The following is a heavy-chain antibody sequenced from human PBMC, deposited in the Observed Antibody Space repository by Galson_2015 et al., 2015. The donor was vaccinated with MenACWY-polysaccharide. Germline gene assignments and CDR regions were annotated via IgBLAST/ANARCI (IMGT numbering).Heavy chain of an antibody. D-gene: IGHD3-10*01. CDR3: ARVWGSGSYYKGVDY. CDR2: IKQDGSEK. CDR1: GFTFSSYW. Sequence: SLRLSCAASGFTFSSYWMSWVRQAPGKGLEWVANIKQDGSEKYYVDSVKGRFTISRDNAKNSLYLQMNSLRAEDTAVYYCARVWGSGSYYKGVDYWGQGTLVTVSS. V-gene: IGHV3-7*01. J-gene: IGHJ4*02.